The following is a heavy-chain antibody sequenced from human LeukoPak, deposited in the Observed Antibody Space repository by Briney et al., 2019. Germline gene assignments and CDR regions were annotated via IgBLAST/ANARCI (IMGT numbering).Heavy chain of an antibody. CDR2: ISYDGSNK. CDR3: ASSYSSSWGIDY. V-gene: IGHV3-30*03. Sequence: GGSLRLSCAASGFTFSSYGMHWVRQAPGKGLEWVAVISYDGSNKYYADSVKGRFTISRDNSKNTLYLQMNSLRAEDTAVYYCASSYSSSWGIDYWGQGALVTVSS. J-gene: IGHJ4*02. CDR1: GFTFSSYG. D-gene: IGHD6-13*01.